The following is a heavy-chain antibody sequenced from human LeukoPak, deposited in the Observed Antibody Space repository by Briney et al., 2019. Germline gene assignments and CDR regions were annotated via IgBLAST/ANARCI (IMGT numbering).Heavy chain of an antibody. CDR2: MNPNSGST. CDR1: GYTFTSYD. D-gene: IGHD5-12*01. CDR3: ARGRSTGYPYYFEY. V-gene: IGHV1-8*03. J-gene: IGHJ4*02. Sequence: ASVKVSRKASGYTFTSYDINWVRQATGQGLEWMGWMNPNSGSTGYAQKFQGRVTITRNTSISTAYMELSGLRSEDTAVYYCARGRSTGYPYYFEYLGQGTLVTVSS.